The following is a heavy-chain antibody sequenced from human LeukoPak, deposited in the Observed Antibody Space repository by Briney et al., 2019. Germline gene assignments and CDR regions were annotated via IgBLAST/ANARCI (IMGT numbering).Heavy chain of an antibody. CDR1: GGSISSYY. Sequence: MTSETLSLTCTVSGGSISSYYWNWIRQPSGKGLEWIGYIYYSGSTNYNPSLKSRVTISVDTSKNQFSLNLSSVTAADTAVYYCARDEGGSYFDSWGQRTLVTVSS. J-gene: IGHJ4*02. V-gene: IGHV4-59*01. CDR2: IYYSGST. D-gene: IGHD1-26*01. CDR3: ARDEGGSYFDS.